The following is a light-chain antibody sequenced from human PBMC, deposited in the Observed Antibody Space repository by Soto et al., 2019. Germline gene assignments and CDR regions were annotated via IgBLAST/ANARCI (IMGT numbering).Light chain of an antibody. CDR3: QSYDSGVSGFV. J-gene: IGLJ1*01. V-gene: IGLV1-40*01. CDR1: SSNIGTDYD. CDR2: GNS. Sequence: QSVLTQPPSVSGAPGQRVTISCTGSSSNIGTDYDVHWYQQLPGTAPKLLIYGNSNRPSGVPDRFSGSKSGTSASLAITGLQAEDAADYYCQSYDSGVSGFVFGPGTKLTVL.